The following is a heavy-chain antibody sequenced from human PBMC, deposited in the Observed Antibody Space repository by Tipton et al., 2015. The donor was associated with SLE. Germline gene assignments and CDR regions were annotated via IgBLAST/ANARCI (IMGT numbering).Heavy chain of an antibody. V-gene: IGHV4-39*07. Sequence: TLSLTCTVSGGSISSSSYYWGWIRQPPGKGLEWIGSIYHSGSTYYNPSLKSRVTISVDTSKNQFSLKLSSVTAADTAVYYCARDFGGYWGQGTLVTVSS. CDR2: IYHSGST. CDR1: GGSISSSSYY. D-gene: IGHD3-16*01. J-gene: IGHJ4*02. CDR3: ARDFGGY.